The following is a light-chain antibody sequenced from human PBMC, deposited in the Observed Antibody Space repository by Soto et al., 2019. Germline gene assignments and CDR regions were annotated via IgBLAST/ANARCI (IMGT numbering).Light chain of an antibody. CDR2: GAS. CDR1: QSVSSFF. V-gene: IGKV3-20*01. CDR3: QQYGSSPIT. J-gene: IGKJ5*01. Sequence: VLSQSPGTLYLSAGDGATLSCRASQSVSSFFLAWSQQKPGQAPRLLIYGASTRATGIPDRFSGDGSVTHFTLTISRLQAEDFVMYYCQQYGSSPITFGQGTRLE.